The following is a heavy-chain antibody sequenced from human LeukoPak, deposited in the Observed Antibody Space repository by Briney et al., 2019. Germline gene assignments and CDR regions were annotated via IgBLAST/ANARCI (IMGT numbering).Heavy chain of an antibody. CDR2: IIPIFGTA. V-gene: IGHV1-69*13. D-gene: IGHD3-22*01. Sequence: SVKVSCKASGGTFSSYAISWVRQAPGQGLEWMGGIIPIFGTANYAQKFQGRVTITADESTSTAYMELSSLRSGDTAVYYCASGDYYDSSGYYYFDAFDIWGQGTMVTVSS. CDR3: ASGDYYDSSGYYYFDAFDI. CDR1: GGTFSSYA. J-gene: IGHJ3*02.